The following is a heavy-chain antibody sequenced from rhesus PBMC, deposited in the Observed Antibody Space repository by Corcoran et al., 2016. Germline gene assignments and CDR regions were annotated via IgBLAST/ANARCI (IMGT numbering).Heavy chain of an antibody. Sequence: QVQLVQSGSEIKQPGASVKLSCKASGNTFTSYYINWVRQAPGQGLEWIRLHSPYNDNKAYAQNFQDRVTITTDTSTGTGFMELSSLRSEDTAVYYCATETGDTAGSAFDYWGQGVLVTVSS. D-gene: IGHD5-42*01. V-gene: IGHV1-180*01. J-gene: IGHJ4*01. CDR1: GNTFTSYY. CDR2: HSPYNDNK. CDR3: ATETGDTAGSAFDY.